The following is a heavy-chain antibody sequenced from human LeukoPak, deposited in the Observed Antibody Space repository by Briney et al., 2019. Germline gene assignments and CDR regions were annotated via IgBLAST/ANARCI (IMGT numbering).Heavy chain of an antibody. Sequence: GESLKISCKGSGYSFTNYWIGWVRQMPGKGLEWMGIIYPGESNPRYSPSFQGQVTISADKSISTAYLQWSSLKASDTAMYYCAPLPAAVGYWGQGTLVTVSS. J-gene: IGHJ4*02. CDR3: APLPAAVGY. CDR1: GYSFTNYW. D-gene: IGHD2-2*01. V-gene: IGHV5-51*01. CDR2: IYPGESNP.